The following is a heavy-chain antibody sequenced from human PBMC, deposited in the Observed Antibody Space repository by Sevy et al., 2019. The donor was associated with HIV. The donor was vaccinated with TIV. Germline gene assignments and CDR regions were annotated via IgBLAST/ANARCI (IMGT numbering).Heavy chain of an antibody. D-gene: IGHD2-2*02. CDR3: ARDPTSYVVPAAIGDNWFDP. Sequence: GGSLRLSCAASGFTLSSYSMNWVRQAPGKGLEWVSSISSSSSYIYYADSVKGRFTISRDNAKNSLYLQMNSLRAEDTAVYYCARDPTSYVVPAAIGDNWFDPWGQGTLVTVSS. J-gene: IGHJ5*02. CDR2: ISSSSSYI. CDR1: GFTLSSYS. V-gene: IGHV3-21*01.